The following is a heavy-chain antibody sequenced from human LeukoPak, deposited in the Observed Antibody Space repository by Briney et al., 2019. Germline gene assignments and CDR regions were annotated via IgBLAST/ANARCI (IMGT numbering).Heavy chain of an antibody. V-gene: IGHV4-39*01. Sequence: PSETLSLTCAVYGGSFSGYFWGWIRQPPGKGLEWIGSMSSSGRTFYNPSLKSRVTISIDTSKNQFSLWLTSVTAADTAVYYCARHFDCSNGACKDCWGQGTLATVSS. CDR2: MSSSGRT. CDR1: GGSFSGYF. D-gene: IGHD2-8*01. CDR3: ARHFDCSNGACKDC. J-gene: IGHJ4*02.